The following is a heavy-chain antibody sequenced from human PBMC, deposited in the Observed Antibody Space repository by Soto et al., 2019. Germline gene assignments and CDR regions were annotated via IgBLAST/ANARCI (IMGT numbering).Heavy chain of an antibody. CDR3: ARDLTMVRSWHYYYGMDV. CDR1: GFTFSSYG. D-gene: IGHD3-10*01. Sequence: GGSLSLSCAASGFTFSSYGMHWVRQAPGKGLEWVAVIWYDGSNKYYADSVKGRFTISRDNSKNTLYLQMNSLRAEDTAVYYCARDLTMVRSWHYYYGMDVWGQGTTVTVSS. CDR2: IWYDGSNK. J-gene: IGHJ6*02. V-gene: IGHV3-33*01.